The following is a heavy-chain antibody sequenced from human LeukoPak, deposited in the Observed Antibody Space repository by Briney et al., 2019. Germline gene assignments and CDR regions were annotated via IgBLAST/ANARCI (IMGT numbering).Heavy chain of an antibody. CDR3: ARGKRYCSGGSCFWGNWFDP. V-gene: IGHV1-8*03. D-gene: IGHD2-15*01. CDR2: VNPNSGNT. J-gene: IGHJ5*02. Sequence: ASVKVSCKASGYTFTSYDINWVRQATGQGLEWMGWVNPNSGNTGYAQKFQGRVTITRNTSISTAYMELSSLRSEDTAVYYCARGKRYCSGGSCFWGNWFDPWGQGTLVTVSS. CDR1: GYTFTSYD.